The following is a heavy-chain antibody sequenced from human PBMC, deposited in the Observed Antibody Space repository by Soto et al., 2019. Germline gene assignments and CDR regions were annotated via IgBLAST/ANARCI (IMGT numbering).Heavy chain of an antibody. J-gene: IGHJ6*02. D-gene: IGHD2-21*02. CDR3: MRSYGDSYYFYYGMDV. CDR1: GFIFSRYK. V-gene: IGHV5-51*01. Sequence: GESLKISCEGSGFIFSRYKIGWVRQMPGKGLEWMGIINPGTSDTTYSPSFQGQVTISADNSINTAYLQWSSLRASDTAMYYCMRSYGDSYYFYYGMDVWGQGNTVTVSS. CDR2: INPGTSDT.